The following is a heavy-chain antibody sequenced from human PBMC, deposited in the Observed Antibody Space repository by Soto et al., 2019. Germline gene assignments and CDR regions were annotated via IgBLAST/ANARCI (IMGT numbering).Heavy chain of an antibody. CDR2: ITWNSGKI. J-gene: IGHJ4*01. CDR1: AFTFGYYA. Sequence: QPGDSLRLSCRTSAFTFGYYAVRCVRQGLGAVVEWVSGITWNSGKIAYADSVKGRFTIARDDDNNSLYLQMNSLRPEDTALYYCVKDSYADFHRVLSTAEYFFDYWGHGTLVTVSS. D-gene: IGHD2-15*01. CDR3: VKDSYADFHRVLSTAEYFFDY. V-gene: IGHV3-9*01.